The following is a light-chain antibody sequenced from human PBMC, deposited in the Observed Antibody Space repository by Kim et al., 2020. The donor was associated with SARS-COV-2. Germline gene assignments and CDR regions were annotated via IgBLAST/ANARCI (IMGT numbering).Light chain of an antibody. J-gene: IGLJ2*01. V-gene: IGLV3-1*01. Sequence: VSPEQTASITYSGDKLGDKYACWYQQKPGQSPVLVIYQDSKRPSGIPERFSGSNSGNTATLPISGTQAMDEADYYCQAWDSSTVVFGGGTQLTVL. CDR1: KLGDKY. CDR3: QAWDSSTVV. CDR2: QDS.